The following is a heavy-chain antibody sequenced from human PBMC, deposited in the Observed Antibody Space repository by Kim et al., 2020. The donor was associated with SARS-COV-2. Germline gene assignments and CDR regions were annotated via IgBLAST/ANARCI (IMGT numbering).Heavy chain of an antibody. CDR1: GDSISSSPYY. Sequence: SETLSLTCTVSGDSISSSPYYWAWIRQPPGKGLEWIGSIYSSGATHYNPSLKSRVTMSVDASQNQFSLKLTSVTATDTAVYSCARQYCTSGNCNRGFFDYWGQGTLVTVSS. D-gene: IGHD2-8*01. V-gene: IGHV4-39*01. CDR3: ARQYCTSGNCNRGFFDY. CDR2: IYSSGAT. J-gene: IGHJ4*02.